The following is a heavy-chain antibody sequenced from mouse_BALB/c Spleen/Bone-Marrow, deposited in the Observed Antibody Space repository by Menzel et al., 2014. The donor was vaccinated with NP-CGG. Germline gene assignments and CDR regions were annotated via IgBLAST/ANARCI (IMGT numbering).Heavy chain of an antibody. Sequence: DVHLVESGGGLVQPGESLKLSCESNEYEFPSHDMSWVRKTLEKRLELVAAINSDGGSTYYPDTMERRFIISRDNTKKTLYLQMSSLRSEDTALYYYARHGGYDPFAYWGQGTLVTVSA. CDR3: ARHGGYDPFAY. V-gene: IGHV5-2*01. D-gene: IGHD2-2*01. J-gene: IGHJ3*01. CDR2: INSDGGST. CDR1: EYEFPSHD.